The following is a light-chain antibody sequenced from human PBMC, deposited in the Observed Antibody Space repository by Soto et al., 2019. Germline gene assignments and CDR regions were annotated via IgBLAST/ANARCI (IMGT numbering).Light chain of an antibody. CDR1: SSDVGSSGL. CDR2: EGS. J-gene: IGLJ3*02. V-gene: IGLV2-23*01. CDR3: CSHAGSTSWV. Sequence: QSALTQPASVSGSPGQSITISCTGISSDVGSSGLVSWYQQHPGKAPRLMIYEGSERPPGVSNRFSGSESGNTASLTISGLQAEDEADYYCCSHAGSTSWVFGGGTKLTVL.